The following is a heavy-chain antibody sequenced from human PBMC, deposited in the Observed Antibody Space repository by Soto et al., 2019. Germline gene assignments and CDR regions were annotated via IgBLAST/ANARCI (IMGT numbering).Heavy chain of an antibody. CDR2: LHSDGRTT. D-gene: IGHD2-21*01. CDR3: ARQLPIAIRGGCYYSYGMDV. V-gene: IGHV3-74*01. CDR1: GSIFSSYW. Sequence: GGSLRLSCAASGSIFSSYWMHWVRQAPGKGLVWVSRLHSDGRTTSYADSVKGRFTISRDNAKNTLYLQMNSLRAEDTAVYYCARQLPIAIRGGCYYSYGMDVWGQGTTVTVSS. J-gene: IGHJ6*02.